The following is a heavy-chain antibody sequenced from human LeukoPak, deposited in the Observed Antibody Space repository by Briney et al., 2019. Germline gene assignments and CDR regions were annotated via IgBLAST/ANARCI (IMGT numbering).Heavy chain of an antibody. D-gene: IGHD3-22*01. CDR2: IYSSGST. CDR1: GESINSFY. V-gene: IGHV4-4*07. J-gene: IGHJ6*03. Sequence: SETLSLTCTVSGESINSFYWSWIRQPAGKGLEWIGRIYSSGSTNYSPSLKSRVTMSVDTSKNQFSLKLSSVTAADTAVYYCARDRFDDSSGYYYHYYYYMDVWGKGTTVTVSS. CDR3: ARDRFDDSSGYYYHYYYYMDV.